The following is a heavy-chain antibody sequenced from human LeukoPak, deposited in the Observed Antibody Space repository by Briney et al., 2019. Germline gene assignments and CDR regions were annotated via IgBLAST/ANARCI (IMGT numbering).Heavy chain of an antibody. CDR2: INPASGGT. J-gene: IGHJ4*02. CDR3: ARGYSSGWHFDY. D-gene: IGHD6-19*01. V-gene: IGHV1-2*02. Sequence: ASVKVSCKTSGYTFTDNFIHWVRQAPGQGLEWMGWINPASGGTKYAQRFQGRVTVTSDTSISTAYMELSRLRSDDTAVYYCARGYSSGWHFDYCGQGTLVIVSS. CDR1: GYTFTDNF.